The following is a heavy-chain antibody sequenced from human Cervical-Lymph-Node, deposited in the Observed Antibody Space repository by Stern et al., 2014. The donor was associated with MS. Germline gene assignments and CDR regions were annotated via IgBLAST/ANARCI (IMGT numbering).Heavy chain of an antibody. D-gene: IGHD6-19*01. CDR1: GYNFTTYW. CDR3: ARPSNSGLFLHH. V-gene: IGHV5-51*01. J-gene: IGHJ1*01. Sequence: EMQLVESGAEVKKPGESLKISCNGSGYNFTTYWIAWVRQMPGRGLAWMGLIYPGDSQTRYSPAFQGHVTMSADPSISTAYLQWSSLKASDTAIYYCARPSNSGLFLHHWGQGTLVTVSS. CDR2: IYPGDSQT.